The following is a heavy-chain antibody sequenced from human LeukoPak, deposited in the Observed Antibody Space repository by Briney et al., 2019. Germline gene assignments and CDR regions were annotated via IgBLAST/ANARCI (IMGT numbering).Heavy chain of an antibody. V-gene: IGHV4-4*07. D-gene: IGHD2-2*01. CDR1: GGSISTYY. Sequence: PSETLSLTCTVSGGSISTYYWSWLRQPAGKGLEWIGRIHSSGTTHYNPSLRSRVTLSIDTSKNQFSLKLSPVTAADTAVYYCGRLNLPAVSGAFDYWGQGTLVTVSS. CDR2: IHSSGTT. CDR3: GRLNLPAVSGAFDY. J-gene: IGHJ4*02.